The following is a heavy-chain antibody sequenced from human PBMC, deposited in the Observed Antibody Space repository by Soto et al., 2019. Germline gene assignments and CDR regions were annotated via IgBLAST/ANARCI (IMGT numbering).Heavy chain of an antibody. CDR2: INAGNGDT. V-gene: IGHV1-3*01. CDR3: ARGLKGSLHYFDC. D-gene: IGHD3-10*01. CDR1: GYTFTSYA. Sequence: QVQLVQSGAEVKKPGASVKVSCKASGYTFTSYAMHWVRQAPGQRLEWMGWINAGNGDTKYSQKFQGRVTITRDTSASTAYTELSSLRSEDTAVYYCARGLKGSLHYFDCWGQGTLVSVSS. J-gene: IGHJ4*02.